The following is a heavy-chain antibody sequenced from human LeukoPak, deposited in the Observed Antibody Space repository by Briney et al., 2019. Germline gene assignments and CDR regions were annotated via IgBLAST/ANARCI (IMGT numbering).Heavy chain of an antibody. CDR3: AKDRLAVAPDY. D-gene: IGHD6-19*01. Sequence: GGSLRLSCAASGFTFSSYSMNWVRQAPGKGLEWVSSISSSSSYIYYADSVKGRFTISRDNAKNSLYLQMNSLRAEDTAVYYCAKDRLAVAPDYWGQGTLVTVSS. CDR1: GFTFSSYS. V-gene: IGHV3-21*01. J-gene: IGHJ4*02. CDR2: ISSSSSYI.